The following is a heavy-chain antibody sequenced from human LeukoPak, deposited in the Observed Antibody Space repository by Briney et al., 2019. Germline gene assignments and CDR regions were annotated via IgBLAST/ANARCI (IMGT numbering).Heavy chain of an antibody. D-gene: IGHD1-26*01. Sequence: GGSLRLSCAASGFTFSSYDMHWVRQATGKGLEWVSAIGTAGDTYYPGSVKGRFTISRENAKNSLYLQMNSLRAGDTAVYYCARGGFPGYYYGMDVWGQGTMVTVSS. CDR2: IGTAGDT. CDR3: ARGGFPGYYYGMDV. CDR1: GFTFSSYD. J-gene: IGHJ6*02. V-gene: IGHV3-13*01.